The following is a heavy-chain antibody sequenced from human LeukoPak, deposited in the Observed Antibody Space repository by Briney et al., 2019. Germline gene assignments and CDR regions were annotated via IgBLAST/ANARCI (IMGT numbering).Heavy chain of an antibody. J-gene: IGHJ6*02. CDR3: ARYCSGGRCYLGYYYYGMDV. V-gene: IGHV3-33*01. Sequence: GGSLRLSCTASGFTFSSYGMHWVRQAPGKGLEWVAVIWYDGSNIYYADSVKGRFTISRDNSKNTLYLQMNSPRAEDTAVYYCARYCSGGRCYLGYYYYGMDVWGQGTTVTVSS. CDR2: IWYDGSNI. CDR1: GFTFSSYG. D-gene: IGHD2-15*01.